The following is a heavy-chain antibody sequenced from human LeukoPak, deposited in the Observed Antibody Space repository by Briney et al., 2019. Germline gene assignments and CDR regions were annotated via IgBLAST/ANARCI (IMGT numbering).Heavy chain of an antibody. D-gene: IGHD4-17*01. CDR2: IYYSGST. CDR3: ARDAPDYGDYGMDV. CDR1: GGSISSYY. J-gene: IGHJ6*02. V-gene: IGHV4-59*01. Sequence: SETLSLTCAVSGGSISSYYWSWIRQLPGKGLEWIGYIYYSGSTNYNPSLKSRVTISVDTSKNQFSLKLSSVTAADTAVYYCARDAPDYGDYGMDVWGQGTTVTVSS.